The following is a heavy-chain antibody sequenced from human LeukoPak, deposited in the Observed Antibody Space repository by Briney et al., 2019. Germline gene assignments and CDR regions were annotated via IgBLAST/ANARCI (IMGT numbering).Heavy chain of an antibody. V-gene: IGHV1-2*02. J-gene: IGHJ4*02. CDR2: INPNNGDT. D-gene: IGHD3-10*01. CDR1: GYTFSDNF. CDR3: ARVGVRGVISLGLNY. Sequence: ASVKVSCKASGYTFSDNFMHWVRQAPGQGLEWMGWINPNNGDTNYAQKFQGRVTMTRDTSISTAYMELSRLRSDDTAVYYCARVGVRGVISLGLNYWGQGTLVTVSS.